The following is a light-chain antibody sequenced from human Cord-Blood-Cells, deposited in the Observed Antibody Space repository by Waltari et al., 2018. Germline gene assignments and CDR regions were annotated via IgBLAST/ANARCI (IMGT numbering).Light chain of an antibody. CDR3: QQYNNWPRT. Sequence: EIEMTQSTATLSVSPGERATLSCRASQSVSSNLACYQQKPGQAPRLLIYGASTRATGIPARFSGGGSGTEFTLTISSLQSEDFAVYYCQQYNNWPRTFGQGTKVEIK. J-gene: IGKJ1*01. V-gene: IGKV3-15*01. CDR2: GAS. CDR1: QSVSSN.